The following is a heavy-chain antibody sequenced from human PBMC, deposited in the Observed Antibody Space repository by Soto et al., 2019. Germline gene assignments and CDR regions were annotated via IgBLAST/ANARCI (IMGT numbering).Heavy chain of an antibody. CDR3: ARVRARTRYYYYGMDV. CDR2: IAYDGSNT. D-gene: IGHD2-2*01. V-gene: IGHV3-30-3*01. Sequence: PGGSLRLSCAASGFTFSSYAMHWVRQAPGKGLEWVAVIAYDGSNTYYADSVKGRFTISRDNSKNTLYLQMNSLRAEDTAVYYCARVRARTRYYYYGMDVWGQGTTVTVSS. CDR1: GFTFSSYA. J-gene: IGHJ6*02.